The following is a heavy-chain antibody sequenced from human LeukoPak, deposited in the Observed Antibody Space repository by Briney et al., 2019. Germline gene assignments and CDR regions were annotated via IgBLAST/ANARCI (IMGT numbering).Heavy chain of an antibody. CDR2: TIPIFGTA. V-gene: IGHV1-69*01. J-gene: IGHJ4*02. D-gene: IGHD4-17*01. CDR3: ARAHGEAASCDY. Sequence: GAAVKVSCKASGGTFSSYAISWVRQAPGQGLEWMGGTIPIFGTANYAQKFQGRVTITADESTSTAYMELSSLRSEDTAVYYCARAHGEAASCDYWGQGTLVTVSS. CDR1: GGTFSSYA.